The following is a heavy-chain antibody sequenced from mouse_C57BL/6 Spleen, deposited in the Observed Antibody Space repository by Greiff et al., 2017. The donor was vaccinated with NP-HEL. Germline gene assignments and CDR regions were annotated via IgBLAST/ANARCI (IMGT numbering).Heavy chain of an antibody. J-gene: IGHJ1*03. CDR1: GFTFSSYT. V-gene: IGHV5-9*01. CDR2: ISGGGGNT. Sequence: EVKLVESGGGLVKPGGSLKLSCAASGFTFSSYTMSWVRQTPEKRLEWVATISGGGGNTYYPDSVKGRFTISRDNAKNTLYLQMSSLRSEDTALYYCARQSTVVGYWYFEVWGTGTTVTVSS. CDR3: ARQSTVVGYWYFEV. D-gene: IGHD1-1*01.